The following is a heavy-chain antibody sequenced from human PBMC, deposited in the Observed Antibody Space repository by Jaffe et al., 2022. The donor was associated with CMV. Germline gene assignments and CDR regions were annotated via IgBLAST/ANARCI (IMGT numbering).Heavy chain of an antibody. D-gene: IGHD3-22*01. CDR3: ARVDSPDYYDRSGYSDH. Sequence: VQLVESGGGLVQPGGSLRLSCAASRFTFSGYWMTWVRQAPGKGLEWVANINQDGSEMFYGASVKGRFSISRDNDKKSLYLQMNSLRAEDTAVYYCARVDSPDYYDRSGYSDHWGQGTLVTVSS. J-gene: IGHJ4*02. CDR2: INQDGSEM. V-gene: IGHV3-7*01. CDR1: RFTFSGYW.